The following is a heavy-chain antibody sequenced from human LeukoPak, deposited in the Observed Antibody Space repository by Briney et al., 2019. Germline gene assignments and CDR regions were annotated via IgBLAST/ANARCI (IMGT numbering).Heavy chain of an antibody. Sequence: PSETLSLTCTVSGGSISSYYWSWIRQPPGKGLEWIGYISYSGSTNFNPSLKSRVTISVDTSKNQFSLKLSSVAAADTAVYYCAREGTAGTNLNWFDPWGQGTLVTVSS. CDR1: GGSISSYY. V-gene: IGHV4-59*01. D-gene: IGHD1-1*01. J-gene: IGHJ5*02. CDR3: AREGTAGTNLNWFDP. CDR2: ISYSGST.